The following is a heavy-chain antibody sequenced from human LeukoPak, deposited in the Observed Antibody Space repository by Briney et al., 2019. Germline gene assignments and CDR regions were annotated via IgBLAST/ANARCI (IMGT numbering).Heavy chain of an antibody. CDR1: GGSFSGYY. V-gene: IGHV4-34*01. CDR2: INHSGST. Sequence: SETLSLTCAVYGGSFSGYYWSWIRQPPGKGLEWIGEINHSGSTNYNPSLKSRVTISVDTSKNQFSLKLSSATAADTAVYYCARGVAAAVWGQGTLVTVSS. CDR3: ARGVAAAV. D-gene: IGHD6-13*01. J-gene: IGHJ4*02.